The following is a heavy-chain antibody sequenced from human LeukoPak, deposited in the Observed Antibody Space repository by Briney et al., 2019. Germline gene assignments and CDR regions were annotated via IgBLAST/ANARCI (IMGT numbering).Heavy chain of an antibody. J-gene: IGHJ6*03. V-gene: IGHV2-5*01. CDR1: GFSLSTSGVG. D-gene: IGHD3-22*01. CDR2: IYWNDNK. CDR3: ARHYYYRGEDSYYMGV. Sequence: SGPTLVKPTQTLRLTCTFSGFSLSTSGVGVDWIRQPPGKALEWLGIIYWNDNKRYSPSLKSRLTITKDTSNQVVLTMTNMDLVDTATYYCARHYYYRGEDSYYMGVWGKGTTVTISS.